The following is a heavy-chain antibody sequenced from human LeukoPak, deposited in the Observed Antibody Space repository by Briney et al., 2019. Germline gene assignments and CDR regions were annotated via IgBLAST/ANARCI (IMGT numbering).Heavy chain of an antibody. CDR3: ARVPFVPGLPDGPFDY. Sequence: SETLSLTCTVSGYSISSGYYWGWVRQPPGKGLEWIGSIHHSGSTYYNPSLKSRVTISVDTSKNQFSLKLSSVTAADTAVYYCARVPFVPGLPDGPFDYWGQGTLVTVSS. V-gene: IGHV4-38-2*02. D-gene: IGHD2-15*01. CDR2: IHHSGST. CDR1: GYSISSGYY. J-gene: IGHJ4*02.